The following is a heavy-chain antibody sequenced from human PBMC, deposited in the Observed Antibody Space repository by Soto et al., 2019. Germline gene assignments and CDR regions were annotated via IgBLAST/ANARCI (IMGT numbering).Heavy chain of an antibody. CDR3: ALIYGYGFEGGDY. CDR1: GYSFTSYW. Sequence: EVQLVQSGAEVKKPGESLRISCKGSGYSFTSYWISWVRQMPGKGLEWMGRIDPSDSYTNYSPSFQGHVTISADKYIRTAYAQWTSLKASYKAMYYCALIYGYGFEGGDYWGQGTLVTVSS. CDR2: IDPSDSYT. D-gene: IGHD5-18*01. J-gene: IGHJ4*02. V-gene: IGHV5-10-1*03.